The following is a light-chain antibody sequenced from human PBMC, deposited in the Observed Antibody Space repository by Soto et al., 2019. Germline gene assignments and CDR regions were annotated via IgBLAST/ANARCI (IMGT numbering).Light chain of an antibody. CDR2: GAS. CDR3: QQYDSYPYT. CDR1: QIISNW. J-gene: IGKJ2*01. Sequence: DIQMTQSPSTLSASVGDRVTITCRASQIISNWLAWYQQKPGKAPNLLIYGASSLQTGVTSRFSGSGSGTEFTLSISSLQPDDFATYYCQQYDSYPYTFGQGTKLEIK. V-gene: IGKV1-5*01.